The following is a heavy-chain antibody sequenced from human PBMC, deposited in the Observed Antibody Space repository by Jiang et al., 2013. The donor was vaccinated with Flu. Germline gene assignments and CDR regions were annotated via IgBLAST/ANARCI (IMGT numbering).Heavy chain of an antibody. CDR3: ARGSRGELGRTFDY. D-gene: IGHD3-10*01. V-gene: IGHV1-2*06. J-gene: IGHJ4*02. CDR2: INPDTGGI. CDR1: GYTFTVSF. Sequence: QLVESGAEVKKPGGSVKVSCKASGYTFTVSFMHWVRLAPGQGLEWMGRINPDTGGIRYSLKFQGRVTMTSDTSISTVYVELSGLSYDDTAVYYCARGSRGELGRTFDYWGQGTLVTVSS.